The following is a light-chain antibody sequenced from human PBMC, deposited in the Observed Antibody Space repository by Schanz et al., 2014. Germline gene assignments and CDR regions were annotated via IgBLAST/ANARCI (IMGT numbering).Light chain of an antibody. V-gene: IGKV3-15*01. J-gene: IGKJ1*01. CDR2: GAS. CDR3: QQYNGGT. Sequence: EIVMTQSPATLSVSPGERATLSCRASQSVASNLAWYQQKPGQAPRLLIYGASTRAIGVPARFSGSGSGTEFTLTISSLQSEDFAVYYCQQYNGGTFGQGTKVEIK. CDR1: QSVASN.